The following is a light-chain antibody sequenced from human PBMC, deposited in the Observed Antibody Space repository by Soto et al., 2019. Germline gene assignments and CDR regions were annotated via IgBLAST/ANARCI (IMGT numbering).Light chain of an antibody. CDR2: VGS. Sequence: VLTQSPGTLSLSPVERATLSCRASQSVRSSYLAWYQQKPGQAPRLLIYVGSNSATGIPDRFSGSGSGTYFTLTISRLEPEDSAVYFCQQYDWSPMYTFGQGTKLEIK. V-gene: IGKV3-20*01. J-gene: IGKJ2*01. CDR1: QSVRSSY. CDR3: QQYDWSPMYT.